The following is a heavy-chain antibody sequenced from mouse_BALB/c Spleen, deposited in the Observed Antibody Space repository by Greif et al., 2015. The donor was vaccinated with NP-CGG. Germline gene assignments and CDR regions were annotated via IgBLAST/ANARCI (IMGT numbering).Heavy chain of an antibody. CDR1: GFNIKDTY. CDR2: IDPANGNT. J-gene: IGHJ1*01. V-gene: IGHV14-3*02. Sequence: EVQLQQSGAELVKPGASVKLSCTASGFNIKDTYMHWVKQRPEKGLGWIGRIDPANGNTKYDPKFQGKATITADTSSNTAYLQLSSLTSEDTAVYYCARWDWYFDVWGAGTTVTVSS. CDR3: ARWDWYFDV.